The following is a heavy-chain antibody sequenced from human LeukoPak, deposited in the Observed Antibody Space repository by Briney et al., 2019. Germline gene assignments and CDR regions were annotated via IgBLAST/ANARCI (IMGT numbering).Heavy chain of an antibody. CDR2: ISSKSDYL. Sequence: GGSLRLSCAASGFTFSSYRMNWVRQAPGKGLEWVSSISSKSDYLYYADSLKGRFTISRDNAKNSLYLQMNSLRAEDTAVYYCARGSGTWFFEYWGPGTLVTVSS. CDR3: ARGSGTWFFEY. J-gene: IGHJ4*02. CDR1: GFTFSSYR. V-gene: IGHV3-21*01. D-gene: IGHD6-13*01.